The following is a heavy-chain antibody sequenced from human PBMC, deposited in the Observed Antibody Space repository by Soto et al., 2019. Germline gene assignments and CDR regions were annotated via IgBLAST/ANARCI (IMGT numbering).Heavy chain of an antibody. CDR2: IYSGGST. V-gene: IGHV3-66*01. Sequence: EVQLVESGGGLVQPGGSLRLSCAASGFTVSSNYMSWVRQAPGKGLEWVSVIYSGGSTYYADSVKGRFTISRDNSKNKLYLQMNSLRAEDTAVYYCARRGGYGGAHWFDPWGQGTLVTVSS. J-gene: IGHJ5*02. CDR1: GFTVSSNY. CDR3: ARRGGYGGAHWFDP. D-gene: IGHD5-12*01.